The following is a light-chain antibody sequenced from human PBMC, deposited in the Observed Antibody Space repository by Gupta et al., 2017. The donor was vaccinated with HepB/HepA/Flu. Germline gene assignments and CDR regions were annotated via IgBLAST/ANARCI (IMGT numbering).Light chain of an antibody. CDR3: CSYTGDLDV. Sequence: QSALPQPASVSGSPGQSIAISCTGTNSDGGGYNLVSWYQQYPGKAPKLMIYEVSKRPSGVSNRFSGSKSGNTASLTISGLQAEDEADYYCCSYTGDLDVFGTGTRVTVL. V-gene: IGLV2-23*02. CDR1: NSDGGGYNL. CDR2: EVS. J-gene: IGLJ1*01.